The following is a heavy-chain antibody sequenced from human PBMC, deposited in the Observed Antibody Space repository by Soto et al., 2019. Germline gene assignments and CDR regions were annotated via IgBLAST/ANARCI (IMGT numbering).Heavy chain of an antibody. D-gene: IGHD2-2*01. CDR1: GVSISSGGYY. CDR2: IYHRGTT. J-gene: IGHJ5*02. Sequence: QVQLQESGPGLVKPSQTLSLTCTVSGVSISSGGYYWSWIRQHPGKGLEWIGYIYHRGTTYYNTSLKSRVTIAVDTSKTQFSLKLTSVTDAATAVYYCARVIGSHLLGWFDPWGQGTLVTVSS. CDR3: ARVIGSHLLGWFDP. V-gene: IGHV4-31*03.